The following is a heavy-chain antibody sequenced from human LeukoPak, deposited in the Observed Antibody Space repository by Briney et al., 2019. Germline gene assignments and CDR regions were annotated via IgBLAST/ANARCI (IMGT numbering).Heavy chain of an antibody. CDR2: ISGYNGNT. CDR3: ARSGSHNYYYYGMDV. CDR1: GYTFTNYG. D-gene: IGHD1-26*01. J-gene: IGHJ6*02. Sequence: ASVSVSRKASGYTFTNYGISWVRQAPGQGLEWMGWISGYNGNTKYAQKFQSRVTMTTDTSTNTVNMELRSLRSDDTAVFYCARSGSHNYYYYGMDVWGQGTSVIVSS. V-gene: IGHV1-18*01.